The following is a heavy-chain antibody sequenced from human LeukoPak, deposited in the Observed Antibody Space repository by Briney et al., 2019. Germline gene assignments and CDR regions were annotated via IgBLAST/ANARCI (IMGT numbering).Heavy chain of an antibody. J-gene: IGHJ5*02. D-gene: IGHD6-13*01. CDR3: ARVAAAANWFDP. V-gene: IGHV1-46*01. CDR1: GYTFTSYY. Sequence: ASVKVSCKASGYTFTSYYMHWVRQAPGQGLEWMGIINPSGGSTSYAKKFQGRVTMTRDTSTSTVYMELSSLRSEDTAVYYCARVAAAANWFDPWGQGTLVTVSS. CDR2: INPSGGST.